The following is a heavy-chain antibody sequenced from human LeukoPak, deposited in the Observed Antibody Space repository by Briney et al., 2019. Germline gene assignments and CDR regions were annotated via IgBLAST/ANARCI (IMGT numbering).Heavy chain of an antibody. CDR1: GYTFTSYD. J-gene: IGHJ5*02. V-gene: IGHV1-8*03. D-gene: IGHD3-10*01. Sequence: ASVKVSCKASGYTFTSYDINWVRQATGQGLEWMGWMNPNSGNTGYAQKFQGRVTITRNTSISTAYMELSRLRSDDTAVYYCARVYKYYYGSGSYYNPWWFDPWGQGTLVTVSS. CDR3: ARVYKYYYGSGSYYNPWWFDP. CDR2: MNPNSGNT.